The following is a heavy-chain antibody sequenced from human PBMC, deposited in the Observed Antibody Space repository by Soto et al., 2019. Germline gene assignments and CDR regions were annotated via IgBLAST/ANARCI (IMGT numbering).Heavy chain of an antibody. J-gene: IGHJ4*02. CDR2: IYDSGST. CDR3: ARRQAGYFYGIDY. Sequence: TLSLTCTVTSGYITSRGSYWSLTRQHPGKGLEWLGYIYDSGSTFYNPSLKSRITLSVDTSKNQFSIKLSSVTVADTAVYFCARRQAGYFYGIDYWGQGTLVTVS. D-gene: IGHD3-10*01. CDR1: SGYITSRGSY. V-gene: IGHV4-31*03.